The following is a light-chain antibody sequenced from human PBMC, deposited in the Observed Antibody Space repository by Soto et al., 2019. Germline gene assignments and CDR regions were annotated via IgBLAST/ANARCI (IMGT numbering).Light chain of an antibody. CDR2: AAS. Sequence: DIQMTQSPSSLSASVGDRVTITCRASPDINNFLAWYQHKPGKVPKLLIYAASTLQSGVPSRFSGSGSGTDSTLTISSLQPEDVATYYCQKYNNAPWTFGQGTKVEIK. V-gene: IGKV1-27*01. CDR1: PDINNF. CDR3: QKYNNAPWT. J-gene: IGKJ1*01.